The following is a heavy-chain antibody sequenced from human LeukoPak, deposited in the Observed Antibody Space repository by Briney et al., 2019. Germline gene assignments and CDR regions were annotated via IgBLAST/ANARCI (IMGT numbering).Heavy chain of an antibody. V-gene: IGHV4-4*02. CDR2: IYHSGST. D-gene: IGHD2-15*01. CDR3: ARLLTGNCSGGSCYSGLDY. J-gene: IGHJ4*02. Sequence: SGTLTLTCAVSGGSISSRNWWSWVRQPPGKGLEWIGVIYHSGSTNYNPSLKSRVTISVDKSKNQFSLKLSSVTAADTAVYYCARLLTGNCSGGSCYSGLDYWGQGTLVTFSS. CDR1: GGSISSRNW.